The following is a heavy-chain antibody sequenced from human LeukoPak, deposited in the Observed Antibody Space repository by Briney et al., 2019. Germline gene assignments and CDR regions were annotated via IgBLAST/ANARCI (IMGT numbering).Heavy chain of an antibody. CDR2: IHSGDST. CDR1: GFTVSSNY. D-gene: IGHD6-19*01. CDR3: ARGESKYSSGWYLWYGMDV. Sequence: PGGSLRLSCAASGFTVSSNYMNWVRQAPGKGLEWVSLIHSGDSTYYADSVKGRFTISRDNSKNTLYLQMNSLRAEDTAVYYCARGESKYSSGWYLWYGMDVWGQGTTVTVSS. J-gene: IGHJ6*02. V-gene: IGHV3-53*01.